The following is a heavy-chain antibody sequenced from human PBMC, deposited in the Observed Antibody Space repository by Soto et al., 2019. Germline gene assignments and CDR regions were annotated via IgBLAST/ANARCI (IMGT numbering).Heavy chain of an antibody. CDR3: ATSYYYDFWSGYSDP. Sequence: GASVKVSCKASGYTFTSYAMHWVRQAPGQRLEWMGWINAGNGNTKYSQKFQGRVTITRDTSASTAYMELSSLRSEDTAVYYCATSYYYDFWSGYSDPWGQGTLVTVSS. V-gene: IGHV1-3*01. D-gene: IGHD3-3*01. CDR2: INAGNGNT. CDR1: GYTFTSYA. J-gene: IGHJ5*02.